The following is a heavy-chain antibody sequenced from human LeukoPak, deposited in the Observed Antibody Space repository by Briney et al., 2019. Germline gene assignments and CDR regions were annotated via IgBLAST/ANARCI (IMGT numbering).Heavy chain of an antibody. CDR2: ISGSGAST. D-gene: IGHD1-26*01. J-gene: IGHJ4*02. Sequence: GGSLRLSCAASGFTFSSYAMSWVRQAPGKGLEWVSAISGSGASTYYADSVKGRFTISRDNTKNTLYLQMNSLRAEDTAVYYCAKDGWELSPFDYWGQGTLVTVSS. V-gene: IGHV3-23*01. CDR1: GFTFSSYA. CDR3: AKDGWELSPFDY.